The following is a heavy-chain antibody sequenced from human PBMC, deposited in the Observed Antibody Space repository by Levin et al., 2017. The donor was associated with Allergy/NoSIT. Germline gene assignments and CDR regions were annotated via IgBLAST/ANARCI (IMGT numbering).Heavy chain of an antibody. V-gene: IGHV1-18*01. CDR2: ISAYNGNT. D-gene: IGHD3-22*01. J-gene: IGHJ4*02. CDR1: GYTFTSYG. Sequence: GESLKISCKASGYTFTSYGISWVRQAPGQGLEWMGWISAYNGNTNYAQKLQGRVTMTTDTSTSTAYMELRSLRSDDTAVYYCARTPYYYDSSGYYYATNFDYWGQGTLVTVSS. CDR3: ARTPYYYDSSGYYYATNFDY.